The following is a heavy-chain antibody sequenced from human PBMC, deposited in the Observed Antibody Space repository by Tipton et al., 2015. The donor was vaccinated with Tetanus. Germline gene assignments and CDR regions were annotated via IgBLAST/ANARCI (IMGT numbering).Heavy chain of an antibody. CDR2: IHPSGSA. J-gene: IGHJ4*02. Sequence: GLVKPSETLSLTCAVYGGSFSGYYWTWIRQPPGQGLEWIGEIHPSGSANSNPSLNSRVTISVDTSKNQFSLRLTSGTAADTAVYYCARGEDTYKSGNYWGQGTLVTVSS. V-gene: IGHV4-34*01. CDR3: ARGEDTYKSGNY. D-gene: IGHD5-24*01. CDR1: GGSFSGYY.